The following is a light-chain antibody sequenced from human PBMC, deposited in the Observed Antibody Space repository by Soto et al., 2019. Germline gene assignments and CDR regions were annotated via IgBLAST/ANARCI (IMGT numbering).Light chain of an antibody. J-gene: IGLJ1*01. CDR1: SSDIGDYNF. CDR3: CSFTSGNTLYV. CDR2: EVT. V-gene: IGLV2-14*01. Sequence: SVLTQPASVSGSPGQSITISCTGTSSDIGDYNFVSWYQQVPGKAPKLIIYEVTKRPSGVSPRFSGSKSGNTASLTISGLRAEDEGDYYCCSFTSGNTLYVFGTGTKVTVL.